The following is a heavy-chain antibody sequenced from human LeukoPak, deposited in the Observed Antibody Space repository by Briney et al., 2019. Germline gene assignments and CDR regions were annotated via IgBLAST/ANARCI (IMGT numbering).Heavy chain of an antibody. D-gene: IGHD1-26*01. CDR2: INLSAGTT. J-gene: IGHJ4*02. Sequence: GASVKVSCKASGYTLTGYNMHWVRQAPGQGLEWMGVINLSAGTTNYEQKFQGRVTMTSDMTTRTVCMELSSLTSEDTAVYYCAREMGVGSTMGYFYYWGQGTLVTVSS. CDR3: AREMGVGSTMGYFYY. V-gene: IGHV1-46*01. CDR1: GYTLTGYN.